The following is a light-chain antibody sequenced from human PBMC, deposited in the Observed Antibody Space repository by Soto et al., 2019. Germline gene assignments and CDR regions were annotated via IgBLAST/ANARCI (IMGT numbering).Light chain of an antibody. Sequence: DVVMTQSPLSLPVTLGQPASISCRSSQSLVYGDGNTYLNWFQQRPGQSPRRLIYKVSNRDSGVPDRFSGSGSGTDFTLKISRVEAEDVGVYYCMQGTAWPYTFGQGTKLEIK. CDR2: KVS. CDR3: MQGTAWPYT. CDR1: QSLVYGDGNTY. J-gene: IGKJ2*01. V-gene: IGKV2-30*01.